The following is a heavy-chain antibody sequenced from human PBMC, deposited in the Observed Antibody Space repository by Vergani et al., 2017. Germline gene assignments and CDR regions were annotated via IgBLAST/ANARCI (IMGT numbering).Heavy chain of an antibody. Sequence: QVQLVQSGAEVKKPGSSVKVSCKASGGTFSSYTISWVRQAPGQGLEWMGRIIPILGIANYAQKFQGRVTITADKSTSTAYMELSSLRSEDTAVYYCASAVVTDYYSYGMDVWGQGTTVTVSS. D-gene: IGHD4-23*01. CDR2: IIPILGIA. CDR3: ASAVVTDYYSYGMDV. J-gene: IGHJ6*02. CDR1: GGTFSSYT. V-gene: IGHV1-69*02.